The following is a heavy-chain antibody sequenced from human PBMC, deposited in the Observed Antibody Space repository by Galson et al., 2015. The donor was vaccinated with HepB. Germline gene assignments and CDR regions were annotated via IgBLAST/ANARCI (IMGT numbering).Heavy chain of an antibody. CDR1: GYTFTGYH. D-gene: IGHD6-13*01. V-gene: IGHV1-2*06. CDR3: ARDSDSSWNNNWFDA. Sequence: SVKVSCKASGYTFTGYHMHWVRQAPGQGLEWMGRINPNSGGTNYAQKFQGRVTMTRDTSISTAYMELSRLRSDDTAVYYCARDSDSSWNNNWFDAWGQGTLVTVSS. CDR2: INPNSGGT. J-gene: IGHJ5*02.